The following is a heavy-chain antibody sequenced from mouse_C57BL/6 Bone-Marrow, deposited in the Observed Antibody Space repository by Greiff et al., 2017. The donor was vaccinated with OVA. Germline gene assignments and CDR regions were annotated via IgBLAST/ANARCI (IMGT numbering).Heavy chain of an antibody. V-gene: IGHV1-72*01. CDR3: AESPRYCCGGGY. CDR2: IDPNSGGT. J-gene: IGHJ2*01. CDR1: GYTFTSYW. D-gene: IGHD1-1*02. Sequence: QVQLKQPGAELVKPGASVKLSCKASGYTFTSYWMHWVKQRPGRGLEWIGRIDPNSGGTKYNEKFKSKATLTVDNPSSTAYMQLSSLTSEDAALYCCAESPRYCCGGGYWGQGTTLTVSS.